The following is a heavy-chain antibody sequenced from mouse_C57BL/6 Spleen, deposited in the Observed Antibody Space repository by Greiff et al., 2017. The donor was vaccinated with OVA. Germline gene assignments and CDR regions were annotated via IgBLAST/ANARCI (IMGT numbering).Heavy chain of an antibody. J-gene: IGHJ1*03. CDR1: GFTFSDYG. CDR3: AREGLRRYFDV. CDR2: ISSGSSTI. V-gene: IGHV5-17*01. Sequence: EVKLMESGGGLVKPGGSLKLSCAASGFTFSDYGMHWVRQAPEKGLEWVAYISSGSSTIYYADTVKGRVTISRDNAKNTLFLQMTSLRSEDTAMYYCAREGLRRYFDVWGTGTTVTVSS. D-gene: IGHD1-2*01.